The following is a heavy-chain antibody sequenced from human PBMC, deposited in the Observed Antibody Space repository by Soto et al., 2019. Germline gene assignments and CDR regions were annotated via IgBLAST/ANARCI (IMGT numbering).Heavy chain of an antibody. CDR1: GYTFTSYG. J-gene: IGHJ4*02. Sequence: ASVKVSCKASGYTFTSYGISWVRQAPGQGLEWMGWISTYNGNTKYAQELQGRVTMTTDTSTSTAYMELRSLRSDDTAVFYCAREMVQGVGSDYWGQGTLVTVSS. V-gene: IGHV1-18*01. D-gene: IGHD3-10*01. CDR3: AREMVQGVGSDY. CDR2: ISTYNGNT.